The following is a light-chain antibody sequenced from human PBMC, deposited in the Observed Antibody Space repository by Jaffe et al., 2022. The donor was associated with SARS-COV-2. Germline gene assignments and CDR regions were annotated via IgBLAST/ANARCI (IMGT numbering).Light chain of an antibody. CDR2: AAS. CDR1: QGIGND. CDR3: LQDYNYPRT. Sequence: AIQMTQSPSSLSASVGDRVTITCRASQGIGNDLGWYQQKPGKAPNLLIYAASSLQSGVPSRFSGSGSGTDFTLTISSLQPEDFATYYCLQDYNYPRTFGPGTKVDVK. J-gene: IGKJ3*01. V-gene: IGKV1-6*01.